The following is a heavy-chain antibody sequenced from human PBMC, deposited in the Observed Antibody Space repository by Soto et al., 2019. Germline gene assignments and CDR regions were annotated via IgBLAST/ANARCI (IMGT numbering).Heavy chain of an antibody. D-gene: IGHD3-22*01. J-gene: IGHJ5*02. CDR3: AREGYDSSGYYVGEWFDP. CDR1: GFTFSSYS. Sequence: PGGSLRLSCAASGFTFSSYSMHWVRQAPGKGLEWVSYISSSSSTIYYADSVKGRFTISRDNAKNSLYLQMNSLRDEDTAVYYCAREGYDSSGYYVGEWFDPWGQGTLVTVSS. CDR2: ISSSSSTI. V-gene: IGHV3-48*02.